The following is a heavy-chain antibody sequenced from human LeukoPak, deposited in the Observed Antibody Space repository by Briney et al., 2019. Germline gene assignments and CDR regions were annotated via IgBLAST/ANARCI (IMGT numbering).Heavy chain of an antibody. CDR1: GFTFSSYA. CDR2: ISGSGGST. V-gene: IGHV3-23*01. J-gene: IGHJ4*02. CDR3: ARGGAIAVAGYYFDY. D-gene: IGHD6-19*01. Sequence: PGGSLRLSCAASGFTFSSYAMSWVRQAPGKGLEWVSAISGSGGSTYYADSVKGRFTISRDNSKNTLYLQMNSLRAEDTAVYYCARGGAIAVAGYYFDYWGQGTLVTVSS.